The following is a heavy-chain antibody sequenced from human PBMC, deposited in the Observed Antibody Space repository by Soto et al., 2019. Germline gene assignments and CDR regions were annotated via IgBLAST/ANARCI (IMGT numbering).Heavy chain of an antibody. J-gene: IGHJ3*02. Sequence: ASVKVSCKASGYTFTGYYMHWVRQAPGQGLEWMGWINPNSGGTNYAQKFQGRVTMTRDTSISTAYMELSRLRSDDTAVYYCAREGYSSSRRDAFDIWGQGTMVTVSS. D-gene: IGHD6-13*01. CDR3: AREGYSSSRRDAFDI. CDR2: INPNSGGT. V-gene: IGHV1-2*02. CDR1: GYTFTGYY.